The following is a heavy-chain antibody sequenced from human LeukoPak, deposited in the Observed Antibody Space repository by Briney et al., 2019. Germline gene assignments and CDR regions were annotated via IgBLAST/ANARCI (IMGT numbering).Heavy chain of an antibody. Sequence: SETLSLICTVSGGSISSYYWSWIRQPPGKGLEWIGYIYYSGSTNYNPSLKSRVTISVDTSKNQFSLKLSSVTAADTAVYYCARPIITNDLWFDPWGQGTLVTVSS. CDR2: IYYSGST. CDR1: GGSISSYY. V-gene: IGHV4-59*01. D-gene: IGHD3-22*01. CDR3: ARPIITNDLWFDP. J-gene: IGHJ5*02.